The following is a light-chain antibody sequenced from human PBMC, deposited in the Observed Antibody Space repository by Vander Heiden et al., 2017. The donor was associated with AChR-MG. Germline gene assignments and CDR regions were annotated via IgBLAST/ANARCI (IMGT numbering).Light chain of an antibody. CDR3: QVWDSSSDQFV. J-gene: IGLJ2*01. CDR2: YDS. V-gene: IGLV3-21*04. CDR1: NIGRIR. Sequence: SHVLTQPPSVSVAPGKTARITCGGKNIGRIRVHWYQQKPGQAPVLVSVYDSDRPSGIPERFSGSNSGKKDTLTISRVEAGDEADDDCQVWDSSSDQFVFGGGTQLTVL.